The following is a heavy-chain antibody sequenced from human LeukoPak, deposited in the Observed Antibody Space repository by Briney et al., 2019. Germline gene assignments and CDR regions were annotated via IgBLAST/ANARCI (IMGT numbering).Heavy chain of an antibody. V-gene: IGHV3-30*02. D-gene: IGHD2-15*01. Sequence: GGSLRLSCAASGFTFSKHGMHWVRQAPGKGLEWVAFIRNDGSNSYYVDSVKGRFTISRDNSKNKVDLQMNSMRAEDTAIYYCSKDINSHCRGDCSDYWGQGTLVIVSS. CDR2: IRNDGSNS. CDR1: GFTFSKHG. J-gene: IGHJ4*02. CDR3: SKDINSHCRGDCSDY.